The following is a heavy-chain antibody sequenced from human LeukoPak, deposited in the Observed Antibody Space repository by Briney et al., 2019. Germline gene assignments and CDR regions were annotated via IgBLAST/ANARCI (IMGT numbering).Heavy chain of an antibody. J-gene: IGHJ4*02. D-gene: IGHD3-22*01. CDR3: ARVDSSGYFHFDY. CDR1: GGSISSSSYY. Sequence: PSETLSLTCTVSGGSISSSSYYWGWIRQPPGKGLEWIGSIYYSGSTYYNPSLKSRVTISVDTSKNQFSLKLSSVTAADTAVYYCARVDSSGYFHFDYWGQGTLVTVSS. V-gene: IGHV4-39*07. CDR2: IYYSGST.